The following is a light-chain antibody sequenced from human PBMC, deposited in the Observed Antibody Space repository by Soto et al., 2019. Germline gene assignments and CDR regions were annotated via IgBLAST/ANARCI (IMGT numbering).Light chain of an antibody. CDR1: QSIASH. CDR3: QHSHSTPLT. Sequence: DIQMTQSPSSLSASAGDRVTITCRASQSIASHLNWYQQKPGKAPKLLIYTASSLQSGGPSRFSGSGSGTDFTLTISSLQPEDFATYSCQHSHSTPLTFGGGTKVEMK. J-gene: IGKJ4*01. V-gene: IGKV1-39*01. CDR2: TAS.